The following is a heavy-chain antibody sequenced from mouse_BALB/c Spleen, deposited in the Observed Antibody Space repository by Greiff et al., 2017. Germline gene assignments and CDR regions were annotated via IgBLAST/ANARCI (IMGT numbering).Heavy chain of an antibody. CDR1: GFTFSSYT. V-gene: IGHV5-12-2*01. J-gene: IGHJ2*01. CDR2: ISNGGGST. Sequence: EVQLVESGGGLVQPGGSLKLSCAASGFTFSSYTMSWVRQTPEKRLEWVAYISNGGGSTYYPDTVKGRFTISRDNAKNTLYLQMSSLKSEDTAMYYCARHGTTVGFDYWGQGTTLTVAS. CDR3: ARHGTTVGFDY. D-gene: IGHD1-1*01.